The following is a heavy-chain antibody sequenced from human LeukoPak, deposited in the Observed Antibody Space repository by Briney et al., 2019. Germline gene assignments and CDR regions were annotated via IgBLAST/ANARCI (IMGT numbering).Heavy chain of an antibody. Sequence: ASVKVSCKASGYTLTSYGISWVRQAPGQGLEWMGWISAYNGNTRYAQKLQGRVTMTTDSSTSTAYMELRSLRSDDTAVYHCARGPIIGIVVIPAAADYYHMDVWGKGTTVTVSS. CDR2: ISAYNGNT. J-gene: IGHJ6*03. CDR1: GYTLTSYG. D-gene: IGHD2-2*01. V-gene: IGHV1-18*01. CDR3: ARGPIIGIVVIPAAADYYHMDV.